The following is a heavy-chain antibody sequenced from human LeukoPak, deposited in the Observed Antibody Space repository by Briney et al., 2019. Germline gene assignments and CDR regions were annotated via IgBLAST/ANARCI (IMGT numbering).Heavy chain of an antibody. Sequence: GASVKVSCKAFGYTFTDYCMHWVRQSPGQGLEWMGVASPSGGRTSYAQKFQGRVTVTRDTSTSTVYMELTSLRSEGTAMYYCARDHDYGPCEGPAALDYWGQGTLVTVSS. CDR3: ARDHDYGPCEGPAALDY. CDR2: ASPSGGRT. V-gene: IGHV1-46*01. J-gene: IGHJ4*02. CDR1: GYTFTDYC. D-gene: IGHD4-17*01.